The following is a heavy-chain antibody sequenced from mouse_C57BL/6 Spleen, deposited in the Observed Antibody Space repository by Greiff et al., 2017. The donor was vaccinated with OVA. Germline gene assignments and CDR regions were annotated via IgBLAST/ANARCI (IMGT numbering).Heavy chain of an antibody. D-gene: IGHD2-4*01. CDR3: ARDPSYDYERYFDV. CDR1: GFTFSSYA. Sequence: EVKVVESGGGLVKPGGSLKLSCAASGFTFSSYAMSWVRQTPEKRLEWVATIIDGGSYTYYPDNVKGRFTISRDNAKNNLYLQMSHLKSEDTAMYYCARDPSYDYERYFDVWGTGTTVTVSS. V-gene: IGHV5-4*01. J-gene: IGHJ1*03. CDR2: IIDGGSYT.